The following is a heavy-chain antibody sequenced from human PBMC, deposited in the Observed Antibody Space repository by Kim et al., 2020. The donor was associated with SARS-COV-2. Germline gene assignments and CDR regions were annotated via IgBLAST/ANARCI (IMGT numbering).Heavy chain of an antibody. J-gene: IGHJ4*02. Sequence: RFTISRDNSKNTLYLQMNSLRAEDTAVYYCAKSLSYYDFWSGYYTGVFDYWGQGTLVTVSS. V-gene: IGHV3-23*01. CDR3: AKSLSYYDFWSGYYTGVFDY. D-gene: IGHD3-3*01.